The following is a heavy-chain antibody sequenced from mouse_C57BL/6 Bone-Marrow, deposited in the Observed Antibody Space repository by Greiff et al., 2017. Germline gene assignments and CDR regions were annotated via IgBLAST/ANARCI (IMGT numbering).Heavy chain of an antibody. V-gene: IGHV1-36*01. Sequence: VQLKQSGPELVKPGASVKISCKASGFTFTGYCMHWVKQSPGKSLEWIGLVYPYNGGTSYNEKFKGKATLTVDTSSSTAYMDLNSLTSEDSAVYDCAREGGYDGYPYYFDFWGQGTTLTVSS. CDR1: GFTFTGYC. CDR2: VYPYNGGT. J-gene: IGHJ2*01. D-gene: IGHD2-3*01. CDR3: AREGGYDGYPYYFDF.